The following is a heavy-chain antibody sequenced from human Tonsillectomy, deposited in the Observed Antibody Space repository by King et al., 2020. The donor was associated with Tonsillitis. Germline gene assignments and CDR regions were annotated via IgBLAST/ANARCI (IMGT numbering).Heavy chain of an antibody. CDR3: AKVYPYYYDSSGSAPQFDY. CDR1: GFTFSSYG. Sequence: VQLVESGGGVVQPGGSLRLSCAASGFTFSSYGMHWVRQAPGKGLEWVAFIRYDGSNKYYADSVKGRFTISRDNSKNTLYLQMNSLRAEDTAVYYCAKVYPYYYDSSGSAPQFDYWGQGTLVTVSS. J-gene: IGHJ4*02. CDR2: IRYDGSNK. V-gene: IGHV3-30*02. D-gene: IGHD3-22*01.